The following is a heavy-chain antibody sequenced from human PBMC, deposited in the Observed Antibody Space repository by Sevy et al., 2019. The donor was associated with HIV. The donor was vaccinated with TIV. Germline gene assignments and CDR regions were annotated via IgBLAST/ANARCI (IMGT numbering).Heavy chain of an antibody. J-gene: IGHJ4*02. CDR2: INPHSGGT. D-gene: IGHD3-16*01. Sequence: ASVKVSCKASGYTFTGYYMHWVRQAPRQGLEWMGRINPHSGGTHYAQKFQGRVTMTRDTSISTAYMELRRLRSDDTAVYYCARVRITCGGGWYFDYWGQGTLVTVSS. CDR1: GYTFTGYY. V-gene: IGHV1-2*06. CDR3: ARVRITCGGGWYFDY.